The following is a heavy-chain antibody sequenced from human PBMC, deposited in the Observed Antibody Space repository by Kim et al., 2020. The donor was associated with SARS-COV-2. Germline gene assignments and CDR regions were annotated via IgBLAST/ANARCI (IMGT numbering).Heavy chain of an antibody. D-gene: IGHD2-21*02. V-gene: IGHV3-30*18. Sequence: GGSLRLSCGASGFTFNNYAMHWVRQAPGKGLEWVAVISYDGSIKYYADSVKGQFTVSRDSSHNTLYLQMRSLRPEDTALYYWAKSSDFFWFKMGLNAFDV. CDR2: ISYDGSIK. J-gene: IGHJ3*01. CDR1: GFTFNNYA. CDR3: AKSSDFFWFKMGLNAFDV.